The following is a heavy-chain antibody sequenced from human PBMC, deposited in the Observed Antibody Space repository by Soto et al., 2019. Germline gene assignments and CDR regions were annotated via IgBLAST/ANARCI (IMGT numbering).Heavy chain of an antibody. CDR1: GGSVSSGSYY. Sequence: SETLSLTCTVSGGSVSSGSYYWSWIRQPPGKGLEWIGYIYYSGSTNYNPSLKSRVTISVDTSKNQFSLKLSSVTAADTAVYYCAKDKPPPYYYGMDVWGQGTTVTVSS. CDR2: IYYSGST. J-gene: IGHJ6*02. CDR3: AKDKPPPYYYGMDV. V-gene: IGHV4-61*01.